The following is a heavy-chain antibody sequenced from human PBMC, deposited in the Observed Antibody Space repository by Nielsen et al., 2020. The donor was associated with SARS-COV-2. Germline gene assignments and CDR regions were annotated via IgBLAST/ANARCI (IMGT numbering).Heavy chain of an antibody. V-gene: IGHV4-38-2*01. D-gene: IGHD2-2*01. Sequence: SETLSLTCAVYGDSVSGYYWSWIRQPPGKGLEWIGSIYFSGSTYYNPSLKSRVTISVDTSKNQFSLKLSSVTGADAAVYYCARYCRSTSCYEKNWFDPWGQGTLVTVSS. CDR3: ARYCRSTSCYEKNWFDP. J-gene: IGHJ5*02. CDR1: GDSVSGYY. CDR2: IYFSGST.